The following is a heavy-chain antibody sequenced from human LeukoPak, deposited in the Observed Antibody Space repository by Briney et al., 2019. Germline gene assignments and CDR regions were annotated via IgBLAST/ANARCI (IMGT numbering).Heavy chain of an antibody. Sequence: GGSLRLSCAASGFTFSSYSMNWVRQAPGKGLEWVSYISSSSSTIYYADSVKGRFTISRDNAKNSLYLQMNSLRAEDTAVYYCARSGWWYDSTHFDYWGQGTLVTVSS. CDR3: ARSGWWYDSTHFDY. CDR1: GFTFSSYS. D-gene: IGHD2-15*01. V-gene: IGHV3-48*01. CDR2: ISSSSSTI. J-gene: IGHJ4*02.